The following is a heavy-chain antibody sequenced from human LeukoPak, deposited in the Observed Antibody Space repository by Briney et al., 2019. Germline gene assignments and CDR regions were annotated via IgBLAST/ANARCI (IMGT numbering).Heavy chain of an antibody. CDR3: ARTTRPNKVVPAAARFDP. CDR2: IWYDGSNK. D-gene: IGHD2-2*01. Sequence: AGGSLRLSCAASGFTFSSYGMHWVRQAPGKGLEWVAVIWYDGSNKYYADSVKGRFTISRDNSKNTLYLQMNSLRVEDTAVYYCARTTRPNKVVPAAARFDPWGQGTLVTVSS. CDR1: GFTFSSYG. J-gene: IGHJ5*02. V-gene: IGHV3-33*08.